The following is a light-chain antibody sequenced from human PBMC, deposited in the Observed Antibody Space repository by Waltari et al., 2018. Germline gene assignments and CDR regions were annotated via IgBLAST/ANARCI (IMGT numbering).Light chain of an antibody. Sequence: QSVLTQPPSASGTPGQRVTISCSGSSSNIGGNSVNWYQHLPGTAPKLLIYSNDRWPSGVPDRFSGSKSGTSASLAISGLQSEDEADYYCAAWDDSLGGPYVVFGGGTKLTVL. CDR2: SND. CDR3: AAWDDSLGGPYVV. V-gene: IGLV1-44*01. CDR1: SSNIGGNS. J-gene: IGLJ2*01.